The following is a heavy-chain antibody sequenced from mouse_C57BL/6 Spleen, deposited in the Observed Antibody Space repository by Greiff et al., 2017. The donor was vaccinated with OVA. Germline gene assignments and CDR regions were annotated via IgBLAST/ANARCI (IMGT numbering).Heavy chain of an antibody. J-gene: IGHJ4*01. CDR3: ARRQALNDYAMDY. V-gene: IGHV1-69*01. Sequence: QVQLQQPGAELVMPGASVKLSCKASGYTFTSYWMHWVKQRPGQGLEWIGVIDPSDSYTNYNQKFKGKSTFTVDKSSSTAYMQLSSLTSEDSAVYYCARRQALNDYAMDYWGQGTSVTVSS. CDR2: IDPSDSYT. D-gene: IGHD3-2*01. CDR1: GYTFTSYW.